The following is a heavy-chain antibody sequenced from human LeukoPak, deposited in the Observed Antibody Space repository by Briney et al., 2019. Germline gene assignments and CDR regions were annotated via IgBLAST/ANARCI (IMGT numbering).Heavy chain of an antibody. Sequence: GGSLRLSCAASGFTFSSYGMHWVRQAPGKGLEWVGTISHDGSSEFYADSVKGRFTISRDSSKSTLYLQMNSLRAEDTAVYYCARPQGSGSYYFDYWGQGTLVTVSS. V-gene: IGHV3-30*03. J-gene: IGHJ4*02. D-gene: IGHD3-10*01. CDR1: GFTFSSYG. CDR3: ARPQGSGSYYFDY. CDR2: ISHDGSSE.